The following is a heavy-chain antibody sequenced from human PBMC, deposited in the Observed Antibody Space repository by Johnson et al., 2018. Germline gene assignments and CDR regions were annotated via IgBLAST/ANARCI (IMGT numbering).Heavy chain of an antibody. V-gene: IGHV3-33*08. CDR3: ARGGGYDYYYYMDV. D-gene: IGHD3-16*01. Sequence: VQLVESGGGVVQPGRSLRLSCAASGFTFSSYGMHWVRQAPGKGLEWVAVIWYDGRNKYYADSVTGRFTISRDNSKNPLYLQMNSLRAEDTAVYYGARGGGYDYYYYMDVWGKGTTVTV. J-gene: IGHJ6*03. CDR2: IWYDGRNK. CDR1: GFTFSSYG.